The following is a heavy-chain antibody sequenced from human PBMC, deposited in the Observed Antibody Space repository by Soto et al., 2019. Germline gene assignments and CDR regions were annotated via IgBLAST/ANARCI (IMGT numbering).Heavy chain of an antibody. J-gene: IGHJ4*02. V-gene: IGHV3-48*01. D-gene: IGHD2-8*01. CDR2: ISSSSSTI. CDR3: AREGPIGYCTNGVCYTAAYFDY. Sequence: GGSLRLSCAASGFTFSDYSMNWVRQAPGKGLEWVSYISSSSSTIYYADSVKGRFTISRDNAKNSLYLQMNSLRAEDTAVYYCAREGPIGYCTNGVCYTAAYFDYWGQGTLVTVSS. CDR1: GFTFSDYS.